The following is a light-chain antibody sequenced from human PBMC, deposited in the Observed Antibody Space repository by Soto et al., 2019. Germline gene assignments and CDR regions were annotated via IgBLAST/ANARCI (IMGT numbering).Light chain of an antibody. CDR1: QSVSSK. V-gene: IGKV3-15*01. CDR2: GAS. CDR3: QQYNNWPGT. Sequence: EIVLTQSPGTLSVSPGERATLSCRASQSVSSKLAWYQQKPGQAPRLLLYGASTGATGIPARFSGSGSETEFTLSISSLQSEDFAVYYGQQYNNWPGTFGQGTKVEIK. J-gene: IGKJ1*01.